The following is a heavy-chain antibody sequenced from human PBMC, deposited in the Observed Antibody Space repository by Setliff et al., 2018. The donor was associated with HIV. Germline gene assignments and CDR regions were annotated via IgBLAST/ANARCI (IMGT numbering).Heavy chain of an antibody. CDR2: INYSGST. J-gene: IGHJ4*02. V-gene: IGHV4-59*08. CDR3: ARHSPSDY. CDR1: GGSISSYY. Sequence: SETLSLTCTVSGGSISSYYWSWIRQPPGKGLEWIGYINYSGSTNYNPSLKSRVTISVDTSKNQFSLKLSSVTAADTAVYYCARHSPSDYWGQGTLVTVSS.